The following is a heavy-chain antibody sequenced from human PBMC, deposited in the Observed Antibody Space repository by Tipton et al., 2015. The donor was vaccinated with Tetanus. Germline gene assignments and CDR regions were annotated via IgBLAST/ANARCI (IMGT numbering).Heavy chain of an antibody. J-gene: IGHJ4*02. CDR2: ISSSSSYI. Sequence: GSLRLSCAASGFTFSSYSMNWVRQAPGKGLGWVSSISSSSSYIYYADSVKGRFTISRDNAKNSLYLQMNSLRAEDTAVYYCARAAYDMVRGEVDYWGQGTLVTVSS. V-gene: IGHV3-21*01. D-gene: IGHD3-10*01. CDR1: GFTFSSYS. CDR3: ARAAYDMVRGEVDY.